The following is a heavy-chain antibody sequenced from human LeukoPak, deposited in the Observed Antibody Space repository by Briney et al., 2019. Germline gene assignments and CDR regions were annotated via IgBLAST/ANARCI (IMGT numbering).Heavy chain of an antibody. CDR1: GFTFSSYA. CDR3: AKDFTHYYGSGSYYND. CDR2: ISGSGGST. D-gene: IGHD3-10*01. J-gene: IGHJ4*02. V-gene: IGHV3-23*01. Sequence: GGSLRLSCAASGFTFSSYAMSWVRQAPGKGLEWASSISGSGGSTYYADSVKGRFTISRDNSKNTLYLQMNSLRAEDTAVYYCAKDFTHYYGSGSYYNDWGQGTLVTVSS.